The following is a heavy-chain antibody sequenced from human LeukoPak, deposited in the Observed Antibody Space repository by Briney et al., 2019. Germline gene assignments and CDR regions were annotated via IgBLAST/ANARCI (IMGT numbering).Heavy chain of an antibody. CDR1: GFTFSWYA. CDR3: AKVPKWELREYYFDY. J-gene: IGHJ4*02. CDR2: ISGTDDST. Sequence: TGGSLRHSCAASGFTFSWYAMSWVRQAPGKGLEWVSAISGTDDSTSYENPVKRWFAISRDKSTNTLYLQIDGLRAEDTGVYNCAKVPKWELREYYFDYWGQGTLVTVSS. D-gene: IGHD1-26*01. V-gene: IGHV3-23*01.